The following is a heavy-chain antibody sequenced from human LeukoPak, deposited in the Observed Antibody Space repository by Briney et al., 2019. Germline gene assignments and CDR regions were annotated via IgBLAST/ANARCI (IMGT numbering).Heavy chain of an antibody. J-gene: IGHJ4*02. V-gene: IGHV4-59*02. Sequence: SETLSLTCTVSGGSVNNYYWNWIRQPPGRGLDWVGYIYYGGSTNYNPSLKSRVTISVDTSKNQFSLKLSSVTAADTAVYYCARGTIGSYTYWGEGTLVTVSS. D-gene: IGHD3-10*01. CDR2: IYYGGST. CDR3: ARGTIGSYTY. CDR1: GGSVNNYY.